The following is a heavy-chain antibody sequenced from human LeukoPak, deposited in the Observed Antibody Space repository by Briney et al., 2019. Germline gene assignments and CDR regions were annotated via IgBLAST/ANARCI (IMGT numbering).Heavy chain of an antibody. Sequence: SVKVSCKSSGGTFSIYAISWVRQAPGQGLEWIGGIIPIFGTANYAQKFQGRVTITTDESTSTAYMELSSLRSEDTAVYYCARDQGSSSSWVRDYYYYYMGVWGKGTTVTVTS. V-gene: IGHV1-69*05. D-gene: IGHD6-6*01. CDR2: IIPIFGTA. J-gene: IGHJ6*03. CDR1: GGTFSIYA. CDR3: ARDQGSSSSWVRDYYYYYMGV.